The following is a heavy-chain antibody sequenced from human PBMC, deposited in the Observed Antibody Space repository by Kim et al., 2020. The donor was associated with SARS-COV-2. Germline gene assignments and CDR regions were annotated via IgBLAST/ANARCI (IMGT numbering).Heavy chain of an antibody. CDR1: GFTFSRRA. J-gene: IGHJ4*02. Sequence: GGSLRLSCAASGFTFSRRAMSWVRQVPGKGLEWIASVNNNNNPYYEDSVKGRFTVSRDITNDTRDLQMNSLRGDDTALYYCAKDHPSSGWPTFDSWGQGTLVAVSS. D-gene: IGHD6-19*01. V-gene: IGHV3-23*05. CDR2: VNNNNNP. CDR3: AKDHPSSGWPTFDS.